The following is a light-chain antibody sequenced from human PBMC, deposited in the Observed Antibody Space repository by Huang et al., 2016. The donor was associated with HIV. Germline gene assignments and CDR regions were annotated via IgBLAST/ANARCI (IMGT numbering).Light chain of an antibody. V-gene: IGKV3-11*01. CDR1: QSIGSY. Sequence: EIVLTQSPATLSLSPGGAATLSCRASQSIGSYLAWYEQRPGQAPRLLIYDASVRAHGRPARYSGSGSGTDFTLTISSLEPEGFAVYYCQQRNNWPPWTFGQGTKVELK. CDR2: DAS. CDR3: QQRNNWPPWT. J-gene: IGKJ1*01.